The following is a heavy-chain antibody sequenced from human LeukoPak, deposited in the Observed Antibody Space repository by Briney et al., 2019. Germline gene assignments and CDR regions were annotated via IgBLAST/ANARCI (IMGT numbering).Heavy chain of an antibody. CDR2: ISGDGGST. Sequence: GGCLRLSCAASGFTFDDYAMHWVRQAPGKGLEWVSLISGDGGSTYYADSVKGRFTISRDNSKNSLYLQMNSLRTEDTALYYCAKDLYYYDSSGYYSPDYWGQGTLVTVPS. V-gene: IGHV3-43*02. CDR1: GFTFDDYA. CDR3: AKDLYYYDSSGYYSPDY. J-gene: IGHJ4*02. D-gene: IGHD3-22*01.